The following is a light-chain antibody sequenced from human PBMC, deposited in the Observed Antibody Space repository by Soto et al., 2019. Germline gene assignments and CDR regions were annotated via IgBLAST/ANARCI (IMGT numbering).Light chain of an antibody. CDR2: GAY. CDR1: QSVNINS. V-gene: IGKV3-20*01. CDR3: QQYDTSPQMMYT. J-gene: IGKJ2*01. Sequence: EIVLTQFPGTLSLSPGERATLSCRASQSVNINSLAWYQQRPGQAPRLLIYGAYRRATGIPDRFSGSGSGTDFTLTIVRLEPEDFAVYFCQQYDTSPQMMYTFGQGTKLES.